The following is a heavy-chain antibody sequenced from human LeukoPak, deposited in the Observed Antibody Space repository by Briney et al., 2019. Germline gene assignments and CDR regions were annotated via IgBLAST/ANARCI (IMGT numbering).Heavy chain of an antibody. CDR1: GFSFSSYA. CDR3: AKMRGMPREAYHFDR. V-gene: IGHV3-23*01. CDR2: ISGSGDNT. D-gene: IGHD1-26*01. J-gene: IGHJ4*02. Sequence: PGGSLRLSCAASGFSFSSYAMSWVRQAPGKGLEWVSSISGSGDNTYYAESVKSRFTISRDNSANTVSLQMDSLRADDTAMYYCAKMRGMPREAYHFDRWGQGTLVAVSS.